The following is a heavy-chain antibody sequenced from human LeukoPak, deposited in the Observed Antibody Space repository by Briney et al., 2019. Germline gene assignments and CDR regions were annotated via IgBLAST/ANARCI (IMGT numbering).Heavy chain of an antibody. J-gene: IGHJ4*02. CDR1: GFTFTCCG. CDR3: TTGIFDY. D-gene: IGHD1-14*01. Sequence: PGTSLRLSCATSGFTFTCCGMHWVRQASGKGLEWVAAISSSDGNSKYYADSVKGRFTISRDNSKNTLYLQMNSLKTEDTAVYYCTTGIFDYWGQGTLVTVSS. V-gene: IGHV3-30*03. CDR2: ISSSDGNSK.